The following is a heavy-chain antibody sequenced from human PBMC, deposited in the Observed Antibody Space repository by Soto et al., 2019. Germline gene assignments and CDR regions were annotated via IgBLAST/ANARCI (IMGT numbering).Heavy chain of an antibody. CDR2: IYYSGST. J-gene: IGHJ5*02. V-gene: IGHV4-39*01. CDR3: ASSGSLYYDILTGYYRGNWFDP. D-gene: IGHD3-9*01. Sequence: SETLSLTCTVSGGSISSSSYYWGWIRQPPGKGLEWIGIIYYSGSTYYNPSLKSRVTISVDTSKNQFSLKLSSVTAADTAVYYCASSGSLYYDILTGYYRGNWFDPWGQGTLVTVSS. CDR1: GGSISSSSYY.